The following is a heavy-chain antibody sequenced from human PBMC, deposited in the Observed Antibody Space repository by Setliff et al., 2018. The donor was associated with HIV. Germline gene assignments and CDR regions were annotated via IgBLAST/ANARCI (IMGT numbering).Heavy chain of an antibody. V-gene: IGHV3-11*04. Sequence: PGGSLRLSCAASGFTFSDYYMSWIRQAPGKGLEWVSHISSSGSSTYYADSVKGRFTISRDNAKNSLYLQMNSLRAEDTAVYYCAMSYDSDSSSFDYWGQGTLVTVSS. J-gene: IGHJ4*02. CDR1: GFTFSDYY. CDR2: ISSSGSST. CDR3: AMSYDSDSSSFDY. D-gene: IGHD2-2*01.